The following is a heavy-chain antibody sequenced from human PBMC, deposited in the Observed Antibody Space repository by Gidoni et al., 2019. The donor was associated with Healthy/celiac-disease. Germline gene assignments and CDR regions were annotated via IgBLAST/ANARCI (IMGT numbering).Heavy chain of an antibody. CDR2: ISYDGSNK. D-gene: IGHD3-16*01. Sequence: QVQLVESGGGVVQPGGSLRLSCAASGFTFSSYAMHWVRQAPGKGLEWVAVISYDGSNKYYADSVKGRFTISRDNSKNTLYLQMNSLRAEDTAVYYCARDAEFGYFDYWGQGTLVTVSS. V-gene: IGHV3-30-3*01. CDR3: ARDAEFGYFDY. J-gene: IGHJ4*02. CDR1: GFTFSSYA.